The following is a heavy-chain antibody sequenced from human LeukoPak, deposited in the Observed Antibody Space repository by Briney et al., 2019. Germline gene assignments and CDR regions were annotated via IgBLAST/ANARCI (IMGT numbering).Heavy chain of an antibody. V-gene: IGHV4-59*01. Sequence: PSETLSLTCAVYGGSFSGYYWSWIRQPPGKGLEWIGYIYYSGSTYYNPSLKSRVTISVDKSKNQFSLKLISVTAADTAVYYCARAQRWLQQLDAFDIWGQGTMVTVSS. CDR3: ARAQRWLQQLDAFDI. CDR2: IYYSGST. D-gene: IGHD5-24*01. J-gene: IGHJ3*02. CDR1: GGSFSGYY.